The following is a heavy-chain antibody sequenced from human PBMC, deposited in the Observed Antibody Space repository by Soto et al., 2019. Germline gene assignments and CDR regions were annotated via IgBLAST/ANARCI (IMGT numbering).Heavy chain of an antibody. CDR3: ARDRYYDSSGYYGLDY. V-gene: IGHV1-18*01. CDR1: GYTFSSYG. Sequence: ASVKVSCKTSGYTFSSYGISWVRQAPGQGLEWMGWISAYNGNTIYAQMLQDRVTMTTDTSTTTAYMELRSLRSDDTAVYYCARDRYYDSSGYYGLDYWGQGTQVTV. CDR2: ISAYNGNT. J-gene: IGHJ4*02. D-gene: IGHD3-22*01.